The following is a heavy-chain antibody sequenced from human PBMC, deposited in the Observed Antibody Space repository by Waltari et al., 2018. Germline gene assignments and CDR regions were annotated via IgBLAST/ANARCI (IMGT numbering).Heavy chain of an antibody. Sequence: EVQLEQSGAEVKKPGATVTISCKAAGYTFTNYYIHWVRQAPGDGLEWLGRGDPEDGDTKYAGKFQGRVTITADTSTNTAYVELRSLRSDDTALYYCLVSGAGSFDHWGQGNLVTVSS. D-gene: IGHD1-26*01. CDR3: LVSGAGSFDH. CDR1: GYTFTNYY. V-gene: IGHV1-69-2*01. CDR2: GDPEDGDT. J-gene: IGHJ4*02.